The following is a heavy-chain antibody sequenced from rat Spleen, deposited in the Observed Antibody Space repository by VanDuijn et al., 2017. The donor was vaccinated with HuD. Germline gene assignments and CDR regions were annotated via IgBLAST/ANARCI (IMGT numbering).Heavy chain of an antibody. D-gene: IGHD4-4*01. CDR3: TRARFGVPFDY. Sequence: QVQLKESGPGLVQPSQTLSLTCTVSGFSLTSNGVSWVRQPPGKGLEWIAAISSGGSTYYNSALKSRLSISRDTSKSQVFLKMNSLQTEDTAIYFCTRARFGVPFDYWGQGVMVTVSS. CDR2: ISSGGST. CDR1: GFSLTSNG. J-gene: IGHJ2*01. V-gene: IGHV2S12*01.